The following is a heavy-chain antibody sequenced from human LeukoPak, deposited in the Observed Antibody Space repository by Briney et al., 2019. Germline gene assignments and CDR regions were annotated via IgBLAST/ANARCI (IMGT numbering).Heavy chain of an antibody. CDR1: GGSISSGDYY. CDR3: ARVLGYCSSTSCPQEYYFDY. Sequence: SETLSLTCTVSGGSISSGDYYWSWIRQPPGKGLEWIGYIYYSGSTYYNPSLKSRVTISVDTSKNQFSLKLSSVTAADTAVYYCARVLGYCSSTSCPQEYYFDYWGQGTLVIVSS. CDR2: IYYSGST. D-gene: IGHD2-2*01. V-gene: IGHV4-30-4*08. J-gene: IGHJ4*02.